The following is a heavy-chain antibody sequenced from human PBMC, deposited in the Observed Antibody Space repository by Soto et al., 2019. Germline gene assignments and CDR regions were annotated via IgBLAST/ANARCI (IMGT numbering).Heavy chain of an antibody. J-gene: IGHJ4*02. D-gene: IGHD6-13*01. CDR3: ARGNIAAAGTLYFDY. CDR2: IYSGGST. V-gene: IGHV3-53*02. CDR1: GFTVSSNY. Sequence: EVQLVETRGGLIQPGGSLRLSCAASGFTVSSNYMSWVRQAPGKGLEWVSVIYSGGSTYYADSVKGRFTISRDNSKNTLYLQMNSLRAEDTAVYYCARGNIAAAGTLYFDYWGQGTLVTVSS.